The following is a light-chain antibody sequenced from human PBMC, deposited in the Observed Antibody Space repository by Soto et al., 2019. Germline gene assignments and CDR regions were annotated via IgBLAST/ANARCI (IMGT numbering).Light chain of an antibody. CDR1: STNIGSNY. CDR2: RNN. CDR3: AAWDDSLSGQV. J-gene: IGLJ1*01. V-gene: IGLV1-47*01. Sequence: TPGQRVTISCSGSSTNIGSNYVYWYQQLPGTAPKLLIYRNNQRPSGVPDRFSGSKSGTSASLAIRGLRSEDEADYYCAAWDDSLSGQVFGTGTKVTVL.